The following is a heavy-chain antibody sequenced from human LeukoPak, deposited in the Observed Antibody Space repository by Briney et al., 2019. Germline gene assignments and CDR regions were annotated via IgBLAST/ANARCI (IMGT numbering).Heavy chain of an antibody. CDR3: ARGVSYTSSWYAYKWFDP. CDR1: GFTFSTYD. D-gene: IGHD6-13*01. Sequence: GGSLRLSCAASGFTFSTYDIHWVRQAPGKGLEWVALISYDGVNQYYVGSVKGRFTISRDNSKNTLYLQMSSLRAEDTAVYYCARGVSYTSSWYAYKWFDPWGQGTLVTVSS. J-gene: IGHJ5*02. V-gene: IGHV3-33*01. CDR2: ISYDGVNQ.